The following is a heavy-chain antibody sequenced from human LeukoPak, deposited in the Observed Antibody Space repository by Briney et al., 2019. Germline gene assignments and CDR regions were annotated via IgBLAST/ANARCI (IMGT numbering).Heavy chain of an antibody. D-gene: IGHD3-22*01. CDR2: IYYSGNT. CDR3: ARWYYDTSGRYFDY. V-gene: IGHV4-59*01. Sequence: SETLSLTCTVSGGSISNYYWIWIRQPPGKGLEWIGYIYYSGNTNYNPSLKSRVTISVDTSKNQFSLKLSSVTAADTAVYYCARWYYDTSGRYFDYWGQRTLVTVSS. J-gene: IGHJ4*02. CDR1: GGSISNYY.